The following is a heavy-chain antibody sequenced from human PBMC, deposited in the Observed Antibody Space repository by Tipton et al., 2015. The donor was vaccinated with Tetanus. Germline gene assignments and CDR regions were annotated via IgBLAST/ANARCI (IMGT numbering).Heavy chain of an antibody. J-gene: IGHJ6*02. V-gene: IGHV3-15*01. CDR3: AKGYDRFGEPPYYYYYYGMDV. D-gene: IGHD3-10*01. CDR2: IKSGGTT. CDR1: GFTFSSAW. Sequence: SLRLSCAASGFTFSSAWLSWVRLAPGRGPEWVARIKSGGTTEYAAPVKGRFSISRDDLKNTLYLQMNSLKTEDTAMYYCAKGYDRFGEPPYYYYYYGMDVWGQGTTVTVSS.